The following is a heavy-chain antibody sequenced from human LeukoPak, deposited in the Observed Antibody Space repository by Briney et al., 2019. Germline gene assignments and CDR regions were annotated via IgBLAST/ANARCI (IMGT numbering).Heavy chain of an antibody. Sequence: GGSLRLSCAASGFTFSSCAMSWVRQAPGKGLEWVSAISGSGGSTYYADSVKGRFTISRDNSKNTLYLQMNSLRAEDTAVYYCAKCKGITMVRGVILQPPYYYDYWGQGTLVTASS. CDR3: AKCKGITMVRGVILQPPYYYDY. J-gene: IGHJ4*02. CDR1: GFTFSSCA. D-gene: IGHD3-10*01. V-gene: IGHV3-23*01. CDR2: ISGSGGST.